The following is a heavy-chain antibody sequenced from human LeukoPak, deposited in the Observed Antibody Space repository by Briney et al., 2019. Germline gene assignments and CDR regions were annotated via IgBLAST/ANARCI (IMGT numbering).Heavy chain of an antibody. V-gene: IGHV5-51*01. J-gene: IGHJ6*02. CDR1: GYSFTSYW. D-gene: IGHD5-12*01. CDR3: ARWGGYPYYYYGMDV. Sequence: GESLKISCEGSGYSFTSYWIGWVRQMPGKGLEWMGIIYPGDSDTRYSPSFQGQVTISADKSISTAYLQWSSLKASDTAMYYCARWGGYPYYYYGMDVWGQGTTVTVSS. CDR2: IYPGDSDT.